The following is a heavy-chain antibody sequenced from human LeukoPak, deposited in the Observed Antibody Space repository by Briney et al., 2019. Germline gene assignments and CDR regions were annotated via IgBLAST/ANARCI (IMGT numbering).Heavy chain of an antibody. J-gene: IGHJ6*03. CDR3: ARGVDFDWLLHLAHYYYMDV. CDR1: GGSFSGYY. Sequence: SETLSLTCAVYGGSFSGYYWSWIRQPPGKGLEWIGEINHSGSTNYNPSLKSRVTISVDTSKNQFPLKLSSVTAADTAVYYCARGVDFDWLLHLAHYYYMDVWGKGTTVTVSS. V-gene: IGHV4-34*01. D-gene: IGHD3-9*01. CDR2: INHSGST.